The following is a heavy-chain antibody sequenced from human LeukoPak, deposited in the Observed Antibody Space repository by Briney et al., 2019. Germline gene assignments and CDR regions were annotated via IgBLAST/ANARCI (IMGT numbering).Heavy chain of an antibody. Sequence: GGSLRLSCAASGFTFSSYSMNWVRQAPGKGLEWVSSISSSSSYIYYADSVKGRFTISRDNAKNSLYLQVNSLRAEDTAVYYCARGSDYRVLSWFDPWGQGTLVTVSS. J-gene: IGHJ5*02. CDR2: ISSSSSYI. CDR3: ARGSDYRVLSWFDP. CDR1: GFTFSSYS. D-gene: IGHD4-17*01. V-gene: IGHV3-21*01.